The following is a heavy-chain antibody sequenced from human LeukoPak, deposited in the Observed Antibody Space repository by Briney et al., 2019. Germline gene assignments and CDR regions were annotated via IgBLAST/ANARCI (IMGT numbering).Heavy chain of an antibody. CDR2: IYSGGST. D-gene: IGHD5-18*01. V-gene: IGHV3-53*01. CDR3: ARTYSGYSYGMYWYFDL. Sequence: GGSLRLSCAASGFTVSSNSMSWVRQAPGKGLEWVSVIYSGGSTYYADSVKGRFTISRDNSKNTLYLQMNSLIAEDTAVYYCARTYSGYSYGMYWYFDLWGRGTLVTVSS. CDR1: GFTVSSNS. J-gene: IGHJ2*01.